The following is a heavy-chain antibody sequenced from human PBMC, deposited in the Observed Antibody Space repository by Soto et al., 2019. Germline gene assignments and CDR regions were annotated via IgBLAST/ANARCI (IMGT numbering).Heavy chain of an antibody. CDR1: GGSISSGGYY. CDR2: IYYSGST. D-gene: IGHD7-27*01. Sequence: SETLSLTCTVSGGSISSGGYYWSWIRQHPGKGLEWIGYIYYSGSTYYNPSLKSRVTISLDTSKNHFSLTLSSVTAADTAVYYCARGPSGDKVHYWGQGALVTVSS. J-gene: IGHJ4*02. CDR3: ARGPSGDKVHY. V-gene: IGHV4-30-4*08.